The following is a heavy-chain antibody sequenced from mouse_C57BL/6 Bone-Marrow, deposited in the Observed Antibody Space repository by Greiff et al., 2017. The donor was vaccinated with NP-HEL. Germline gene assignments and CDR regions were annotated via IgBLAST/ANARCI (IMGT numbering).Heavy chain of an antibody. CDR3: ARQANWDPYWYFDV. CDR2: INSDGGST. J-gene: IGHJ1*03. V-gene: IGHV5-2*01. CDR1: EYEFPSHD. Sequence: DVKLVESGGGLVQPGESLKLSCESNEYEFPSHDMSWVRKTPEKRLELVAAINSDGGSTYYPDTMERRFIISRDNTKKTLYLQMSSLRSEDTALYYCARQANWDPYWYFDVWGTGTTVTVSS. D-gene: IGHD4-1*01.